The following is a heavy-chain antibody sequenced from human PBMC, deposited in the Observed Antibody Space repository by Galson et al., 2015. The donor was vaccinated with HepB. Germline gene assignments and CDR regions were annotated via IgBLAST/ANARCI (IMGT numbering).Heavy chain of an antibody. V-gene: IGHV1-69*13. Sequence: SVKVSCKASGGTFSSYAISWVRQAPGQGLEWMGGIIPIFGTANYAQKFQGRVTITADESTSTAYMELSSLRSEDTAVYYCARDAPLPAYSGSNYYYYYMDVWGKGTTVTVSS. CDR3: ARDAPLPAYSGSNYYYYYMDV. D-gene: IGHD1-26*01. CDR2: IIPIFGTA. J-gene: IGHJ6*03. CDR1: GGTFSSYA.